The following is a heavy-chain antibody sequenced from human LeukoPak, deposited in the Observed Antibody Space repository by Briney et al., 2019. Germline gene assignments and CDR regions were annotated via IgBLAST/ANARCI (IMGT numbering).Heavy chain of an antibody. Sequence: GGSLRLSCEASGFTFSNYGMNWVRQAPGKGLEWVSFTDTSGNYIYYADSVKGRFTLSRDNARNLLFLQMNGLRAEDTAVYYCARGRSITLLRGVAMSDGFDIWGEGAMVGVSS. CDR3: ARGRSITLLRGVAMSDGFDI. J-gene: IGHJ3*02. CDR1: GFTFSNYG. D-gene: IGHD3-10*01. CDR2: TDTSGNYI. V-gene: IGHV3-21*06.